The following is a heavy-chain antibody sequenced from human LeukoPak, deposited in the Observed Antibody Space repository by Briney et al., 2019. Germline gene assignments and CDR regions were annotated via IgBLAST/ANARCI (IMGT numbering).Heavy chain of an antibody. D-gene: IGHD1-14*01. Sequence: GGSLRLSCAVSGFTFSTYWMSWIRQAPGKGLEWVGNIKEDGSEKYYVDSMKGRFTISRDNAKNSLYLQMNSLRVEDTAVYYCARDSFETDIDYWGQGTLVTVSS. CDR1: GFTFSTYW. CDR3: ARDSFETDIDY. V-gene: IGHV3-7*01. CDR2: IKEDGSEK. J-gene: IGHJ4*02.